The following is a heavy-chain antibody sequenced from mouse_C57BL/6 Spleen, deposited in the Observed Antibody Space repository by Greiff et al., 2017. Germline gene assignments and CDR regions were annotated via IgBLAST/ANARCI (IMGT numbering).Heavy chain of an antibody. CDR3: ARGGNYYDSSWFAY. J-gene: IGHJ3*01. D-gene: IGHD2-4*01. CDR2: ISSGSSTI. CDR1: GFTFSDYG. V-gene: IGHV5-17*01. Sequence: EVQLVESGGGLVKPGGSLKLSCAASGFTFSDYGMHWVRQAPEKGLEWVAYISSGSSTIYYADTVKGRFTISRDNAKNTLFLQMTSLRSEDTAMYYCARGGNYYDSSWFAYWGQGTLVTVSA.